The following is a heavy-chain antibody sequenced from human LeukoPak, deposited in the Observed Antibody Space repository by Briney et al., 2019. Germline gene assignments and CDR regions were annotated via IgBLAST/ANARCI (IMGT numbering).Heavy chain of an antibody. Sequence: PSETLSLTCTVSGGSISSSSYYWSWIRQPPGKGLEWIGYIYYSGSTYYNPSLKSRVTISVDTSKNQFSLKLSSVTAADTAVYYCARDGGSYYGGFDYWGQGTLVTVSS. CDR3: ARDGGSYYGGFDY. D-gene: IGHD1-26*01. CDR2: IYYSGST. V-gene: IGHV4-30-4*08. CDR1: GGSISSSSYY. J-gene: IGHJ4*02.